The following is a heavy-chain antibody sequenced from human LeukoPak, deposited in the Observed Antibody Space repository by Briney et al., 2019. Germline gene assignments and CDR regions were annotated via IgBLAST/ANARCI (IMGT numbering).Heavy chain of an antibody. CDR1: GSTFSSYA. V-gene: IGHV1-69*04. J-gene: IGHJ2*01. D-gene: IGHD5-18*01. Sequence: SVKVSCKASGSTFSSYAISWVRQAPGQGLEWMGRIIPILGIANYAQKFQGRVTITADKSTSTAYMELSSLRSEDTAVYYCARGRYSYGYAWYFDLWGRGTLVTVSS. CDR2: IIPILGIA. CDR3: ARGRYSYGYAWYFDL.